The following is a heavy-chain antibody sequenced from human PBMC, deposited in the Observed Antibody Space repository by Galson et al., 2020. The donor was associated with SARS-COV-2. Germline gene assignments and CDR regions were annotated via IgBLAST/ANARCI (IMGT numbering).Heavy chain of an antibody. CDR1: GFTFSSYA. D-gene: IGHD3-22*01. CDR3: AKRHRDSSGFDY. CDR2: ISGSGSTT. Sequence: LSLTCAASGFTFSSYAMNWLRQAPGKGLEWVSGISGSGSTTYYAGSVKGRFTISRDNSQNTLYLQMNSLRAEDTAIYYCAKRHRDSSGFDYWGQGARVTVSS. V-gene: IGHV3-23*01. J-gene: IGHJ4*02.